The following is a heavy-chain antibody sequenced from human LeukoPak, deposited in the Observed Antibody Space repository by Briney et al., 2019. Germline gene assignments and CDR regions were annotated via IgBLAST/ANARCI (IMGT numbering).Heavy chain of an antibody. D-gene: IGHD3-3*01. V-gene: IGHV4-39*01. CDR1: GGSISSSSYY. J-gene: IGHJ4*02. CDR3: ARHLNHDFWSGYYTPFDY. CDR2: IYYSGST. Sequence: PSETLSLTCTVSGGSISSSSYYWGWIRQPPGKGLEWIGSIYYSGSTYYNPSLKSRVTISVDTSKNQFSLKLSSVTAADTAVYYCARHLNHDFWSGYYTPFDYWGQGTLVTVSS.